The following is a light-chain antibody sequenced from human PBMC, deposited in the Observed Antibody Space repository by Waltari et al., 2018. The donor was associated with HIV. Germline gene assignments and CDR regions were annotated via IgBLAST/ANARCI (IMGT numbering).Light chain of an antibody. CDR3: QAWDSHNVI. V-gene: IGLV3-1*01. CDR1: KLGDTY. J-gene: IGLJ2*01. CDR2: EDV. Sequence: SYELTQPPSVSVSPGQTAIITCSGDKLGDTYASWYQQRPGQSPVLVIYEDVKRPSGIPERFSGSNSGNTATLTISGTQAMDESDYYCQAWDSHNVIFGGGTKLTVL.